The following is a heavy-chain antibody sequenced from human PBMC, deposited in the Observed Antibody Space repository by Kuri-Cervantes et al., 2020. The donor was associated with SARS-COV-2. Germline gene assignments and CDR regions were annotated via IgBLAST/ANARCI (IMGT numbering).Heavy chain of an antibody. CDR1: GGTFSSYA. CDR2: IIPIFGTA. J-gene: IGHJ6*02. CDR3: ATPYGSVVYYGIPYYYAMDV. V-gene: IGHV1-69*13. D-gene: IGHD3-10*01. Sequence: SVKVSCKASGGTFSSYAISWVRQAPGQGLEWMGGIIPIFGTANYAQKFQGRVTITADESTSTAYMELSSLRSEDTAVYYCATPYGSVVYYGIPYYYAMDVWGQGTTVTVSS.